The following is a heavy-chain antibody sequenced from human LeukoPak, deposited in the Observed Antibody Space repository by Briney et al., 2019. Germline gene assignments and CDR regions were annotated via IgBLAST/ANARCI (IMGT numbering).Heavy chain of an antibody. V-gene: IGHV4-30-2*01. CDR3: ARGYISHYFDY. Sequence: SETLSPTCAVSGGSISSGGYSWSWIRQPPGKGLEWIGYIYHSGSTYYNLSLKSRVTISVDRSKNQFSLKLSSVTAADTAVYYCARGYISHYFDYWGQGTLVTVSS. D-gene: IGHD3-9*01. CDR2: IYHSGST. CDR1: GGSISSGGYS. J-gene: IGHJ4*02.